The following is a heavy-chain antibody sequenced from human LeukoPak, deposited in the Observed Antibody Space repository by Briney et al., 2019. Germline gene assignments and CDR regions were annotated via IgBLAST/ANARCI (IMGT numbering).Heavy chain of an antibody. CDR2: ISSRSTYI. J-gene: IGHJ5*02. Sequence: GGSLRLSCAASRFTFSIYSMNGVRQAPGEGLEWVSCISSRSTYIYYADSVKGRFTISRNNAKNSLYLQMNSLKAEDTSVYYCASGDYGNYHWSDPWGQGTLVTVSS. V-gene: IGHV3-21*01. CDR1: RFTFSIYS. CDR3: ASGDYGNYHWSDP. D-gene: IGHD4-11*01.